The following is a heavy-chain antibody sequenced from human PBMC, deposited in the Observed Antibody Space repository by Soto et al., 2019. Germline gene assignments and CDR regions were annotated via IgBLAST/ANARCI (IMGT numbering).Heavy chain of an antibody. CDR1: GGTFNTYA. Sequence: QVQLVQSGAEVKKPGSSVKVSCKASGGTFNTYAINWVRQAPGQGLEWMGGIIPIFGTANYAQNFQGRVTITADEATSTAYMELSSLRSEDTAVYYCARMSELLQAYYYGMDVWGQGTTVTVSS. CDR3: ARMSELLQAYYYGMDV. D-gene: IGHD1-7*01. V-gene: IGHV1-69*01. CDR2: IIPIFGTA. J-gene: IGHJ6*02.